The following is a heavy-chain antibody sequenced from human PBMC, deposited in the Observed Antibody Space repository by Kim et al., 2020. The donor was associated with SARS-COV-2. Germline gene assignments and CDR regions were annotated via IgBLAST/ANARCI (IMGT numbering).Heavy chain of an antibody. CDR3: ARDKGDGYCSGGSCYSTYYFDY. CDR1: GGSISSGGYY. D-gene: IGHD2-15*01. CDR2: IYYSGST. J-gene: IGHJ4*02. V-gene: IGHV4-31*03. Sequence: SETLSLTCTVSGGSISSGGYYWSWIRQHPGKGLEWIGYIYYSGSTYYNPSLKSRVTISVDTSKNQFSLKLSSVTAADTAVYYCARDKGDGYCSGGSCYSTYYFDYWGQGTPVTVSS.